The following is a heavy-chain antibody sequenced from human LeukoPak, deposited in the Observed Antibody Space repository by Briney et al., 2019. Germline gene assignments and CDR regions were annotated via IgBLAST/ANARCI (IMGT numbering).Heavy chain of an antibody. CDR3: AREVSRRYYDSSADAFDI. CDR2: IKQDGSEK. Sequence: GGSLRLSCAASGFSFSSYWMSWVRQAPGKGLEWVANIKQDGSEKYYVDSVKGRFTVSRDNAKNSLYLQMNSLRAEDTAVYYCAREVSRRYYDSSADAFDIWGQGTMVIVSS. CDR1: GFSFSSYW. V-gene: IGHV3-7*01. D-gene: IGHD3-22*01. J-gene: IGHJ3*02.